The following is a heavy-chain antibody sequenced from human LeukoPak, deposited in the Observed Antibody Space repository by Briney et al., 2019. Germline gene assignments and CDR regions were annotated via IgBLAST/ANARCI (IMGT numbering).Heavy chain of an antibody. CDR1: GFTFNSYA. CDR2: ITDSGIRT. CDR3: AKGSRGSYDY. Sequence: GGSLRLSCAASGFTFNSYAMAWVRQAPEKGLEWVSSITDSGIRTYYADSVKGRFTISRDNSKNTLYLQMNGLRAEDTAVYYCAKGSRGSYDYWGQGTLVTVSS. J-gene: IGHJ4*02. D-gene: IGHD1-26*01. V-gene: IGHV3-23*01.